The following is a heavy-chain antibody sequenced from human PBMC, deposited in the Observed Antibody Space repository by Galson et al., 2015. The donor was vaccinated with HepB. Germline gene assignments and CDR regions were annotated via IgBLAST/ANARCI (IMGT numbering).Heavy chain of an antibody. CDR3: AKELVATTVTTSNYFDS. J-gene: IGHJ4*02. D-gene: IGHD4-17*01. CDR1: GFTLNNYG. V-gene: IGHV3-30*18. Sequence: SLRLSCAASGFTLNNYGMHWVRQAPGKGLEWVAVISYDASEKYSADSVKGRFTVSRDNSKNTLYLEMNSLRPEDTAVYYCAKELVATTVTTSNYFDSWGQGTLVTVSS. CDR2: ISYDASEK.